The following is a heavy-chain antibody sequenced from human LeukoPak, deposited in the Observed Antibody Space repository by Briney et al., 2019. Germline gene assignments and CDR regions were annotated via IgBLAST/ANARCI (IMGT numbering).Heavy chain of an antibody. CDR2: IYYTGNA. CDR3: ARGPPHGTEFFFY. J-gene: IGHJ4*02. D-gene: IGHD1-26*01. V-gene: IGHV4-59*01. CDR1: GAPLNNYY. Sequence: SETLSLTCTVSGAPLNNYYWNWVRQPPGKRPERLGHIYYTGNADYNPSLKSRVTFSLDTSKNHFSLILTSVTPADTAVYFCARGPPHGTEFFFYWGPGILVTVSS.